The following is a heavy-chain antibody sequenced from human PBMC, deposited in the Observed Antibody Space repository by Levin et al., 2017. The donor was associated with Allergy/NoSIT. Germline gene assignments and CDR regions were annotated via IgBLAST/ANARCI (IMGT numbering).Heavy chain of an antibody. J-gene: IGHJ6*02. CDR2: IFRGNST. V-gene: IGHV3-53*01. Sequence: GGSLRLSCAASGFSVSNNYMTWVRQAPGKGLEWVSFIFRGNSTYFADSVKGRFTISRDNSKNTLFLQMNSLRAEDTAVYYCARADFDILPGHYQDYNGLDVWGQGTTVTVSS. D-gene: IGHD3-9*01. CDR3: ARADFDILPGHYQDYNGLDV. CDR1: GFSVSNNY.